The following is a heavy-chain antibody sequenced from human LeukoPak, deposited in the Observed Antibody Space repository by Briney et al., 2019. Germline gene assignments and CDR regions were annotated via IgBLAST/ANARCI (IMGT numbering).Heavy chain of an antibody. CDR1: GDTFTTYD. V-gene: IGHV1-8*01. Sequence: GASVKVSCKASGDTFTTYDINWVRQAPGQGLEWMGWMNPKSGHTVYAQKFQGRVIMTRDTSKSTAYMELSSLRSEDTAVYYCGRAITIFDYYYMDVWGKGSTVTVS. D-gene: IGHD3-3*01. J-gene: IGHJ6*03. CDR2: MNPKSGHT. CDR3: GRAITIFDYYYMDV.